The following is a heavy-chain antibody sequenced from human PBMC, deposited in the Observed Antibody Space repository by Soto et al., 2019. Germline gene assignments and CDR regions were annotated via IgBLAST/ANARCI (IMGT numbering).Heavy chain of an antibody. CDR2: VHHDGNA. D-gene: IGHD1-26*01. J-gene: IGHJ4*02. V-gene: IGHV4-38-2*01. CDR3: GRIIGATSVDS. CDR1: GLAVRSTYF. Sequence: EPLSLVVVDSGLAVRSTYFCGWIRQPPGKGLEWIGSVHHDGNAYYPPSVLGRVTITVDTANNQVCMSLRSVTAEDTAKYYCGRIIGATSVDSWGQGIMVTGSS.